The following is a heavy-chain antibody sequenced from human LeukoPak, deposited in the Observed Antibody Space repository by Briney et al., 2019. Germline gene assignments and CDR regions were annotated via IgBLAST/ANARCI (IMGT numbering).Heavy chain of an antibody. CDR1: GYTLTELS. Sequence: LGASVKVSCKVSGYTLTELSVHWVRQAPGKGLEWMGGFDPEDGETIYAQKFQGRVTMTEDTSTDTAYMELSSLRSEDTAVYYCATRGAAGGYYYYYMDVWGKGTTVTVSS. J-gene: IGHJ6*03. CDR3: ATRGAAGGYYYYYMDV. V-gene: IGHV1-24*01. D-gene: IGHD6-13*01. CDR2: FDPEDGET.